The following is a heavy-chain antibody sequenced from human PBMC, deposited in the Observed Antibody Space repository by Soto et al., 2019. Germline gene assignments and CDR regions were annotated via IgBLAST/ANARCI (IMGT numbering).Heavy chain of an antibody. V-gene: IGHV4-39*01. CDR1: GGSITSSSHF. D-gene: IGHD6-25*01. CDR2: IYFTGNT. Sequence: SETLSLTCSASGGSITSSSHFWGWVRQPPGKGLEWIGTIYFTGNTHYTPSLKSRLTMSIDTSKNEFSLRLNSVTAADTAVYYCAGQTFTIAAASYGRSNWFDPWGPGTLVTVSS. CDR3: AGQTFTIAAASYGRSNWFDP. J-gene: IGHJ5*02.